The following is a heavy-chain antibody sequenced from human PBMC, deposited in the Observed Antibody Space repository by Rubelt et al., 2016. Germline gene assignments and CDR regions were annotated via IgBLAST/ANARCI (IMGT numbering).Heavy chain of an antibody. CDR1: GGSISSSSYY. CDR2: IYYSGST. V-gene: IGHV4-39*07. J-gene: IGHJ4*02. Sequence: QLQLQESGPGLVKPSETLSLTCTVSGGSISSSSYYWGWIRQPPGKGLEWIGSIYYSGSTNYNPSLTSRVTISVDTSKNQFHLRRSSVTAADTAVYYGARVRSSATMAPYYLDYWGQGTLVTVSS. CDR3: ARVRSSATMAPYYLDY. D-gene: IGHD6-25*01.